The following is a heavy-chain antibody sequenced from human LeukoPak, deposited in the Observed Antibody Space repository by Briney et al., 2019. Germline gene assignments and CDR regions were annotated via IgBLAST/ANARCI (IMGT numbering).Heavy chain of an antibody. D-gene: IGHD5-18*01. CDR1: GFTFINAW. CDR3: TATWIQLWFSPHYLRDY. V-gene: IGHV3-15*01. J-gene: IGHJ4*02. CDR2: IKSKTDGGTT. Sequence: PGGSLRLSCAASGFTFINAWISSVRQAPGKGLEWVFRIKSKTDGGTTDYAEHVKGRSTISRDDSKKTLYLQMNSVKTEDTAVYYCTATWIQLWFSPHYLRDYWGQGTLVTVSS.